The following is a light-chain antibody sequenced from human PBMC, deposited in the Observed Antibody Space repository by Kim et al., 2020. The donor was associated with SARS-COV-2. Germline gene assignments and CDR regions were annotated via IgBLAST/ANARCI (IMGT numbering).Light chain of an antibody. CDR2: GNR. Sequence: VHITCRGGSSNNGDGYAVPWYQQLPGPAPKVLIYGNRNRPSGVHARVSGSKSGASASLAITGLQAEDEADYYCQSYHSSMSGVVFGGGTQLTVL. V-gene: IGLV1-40*03. CDR1: SSNNGDGYA. J-gene: IGLJ2*01. CDR3: QSYHSSMSGVV.